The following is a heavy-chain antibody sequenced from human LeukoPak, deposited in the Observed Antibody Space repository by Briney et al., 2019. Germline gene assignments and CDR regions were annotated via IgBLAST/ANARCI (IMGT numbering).Heavy chain of an antibody. D-gene: IGHD3-22*01. V-gene: IGHV3-72*01. CDR2: TKNKANSYTT. J-gene: IGHJ4*02. CDR3: ARVLGVDYDRHLDY. CDR1: GFTFSDHY. Sequence: GGSLRLSCAVSGFTFSDHYMDWVRQAPGKGLEWVGRTKNKANSYTTEYAASVKGRFTISRDDSKNSLYLQMNSLRAEDTAVYYCARVLGVDYDRHLDYWGQGTLVTVSS.